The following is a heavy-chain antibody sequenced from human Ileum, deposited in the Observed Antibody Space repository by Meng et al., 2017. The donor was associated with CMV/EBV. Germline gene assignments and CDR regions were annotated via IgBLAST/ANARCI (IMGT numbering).Heavy chain of an antibody. Sequence: GESLKISCAASGFTFSSHWMNWVRQAPGEGLEWISAIRYNADNTFYKDSVKGRFTISRDNSRSTLYLQMNSLRVDDTAVYFCASSGAHFWSGFLAWGQGTLVTVSS. CDR1: GFTFSSHW. V-gene: IGHV3-23*01. J-gene: IGHJ5*02. CDR3: ASSGAHFWSGFLA. D-gene: IGHD3-3*01. CDR2: IRYNADNT.